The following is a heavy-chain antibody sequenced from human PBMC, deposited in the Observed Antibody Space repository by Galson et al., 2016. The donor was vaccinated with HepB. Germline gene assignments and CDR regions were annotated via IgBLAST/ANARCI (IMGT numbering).Heavy chain of an antibody. V-gene: IGHV5-51*01. CDR2: IYPGDSEI. Sequence: QSGAEVKKPGESLKISCKVSGYSFTTNWIGWVRQMPGKGLEWMGIIYPGDSEIRDSPSFQGQVTMSADKSINTAYLQWSSLKASDTAIYYCARRSSGLSVHFDSWGQGTLAIVSS. D-gene: IGHD5-12*01. CDR1: GYSFTTNW. J-gene: IGHJ4*02. CDR3: ARRSSGLSVHFDS.